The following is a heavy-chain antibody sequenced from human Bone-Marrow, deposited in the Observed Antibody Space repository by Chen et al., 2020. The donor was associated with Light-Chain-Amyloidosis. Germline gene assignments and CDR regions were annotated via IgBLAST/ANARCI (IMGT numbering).Heavy chain of an antibody. CDR2: INHSGST. D-gene: IGHD1-7*01. CDR1: GGSFSGYY. V-gene: IGHV4-34*01. J-gene: IGHJ4*02. CDR3: ASVRVELLGPSYFDY. Sequence: QVQLQQWGAGLLKPSETLSLTCAVYGGSFSGYYWSWIRQPPGKGLEWIGEINHSGSTTYNPSLKSRVTISVDTSKNQFSLKLSSVTAADTAVYYCASVRVELLGPSYFDYWGQGTLVTVSS.